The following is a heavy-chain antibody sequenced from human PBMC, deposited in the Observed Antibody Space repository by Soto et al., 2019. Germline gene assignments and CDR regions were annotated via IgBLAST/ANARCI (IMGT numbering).Heavy chain of an antibody. D-gene: IGHD5-12*01. CDR1: GGSISSGDYY. V-gene: IGHV4-30-4*01. CDR2: IYYSGST. CDR3: ARVKDIVATTYNWFDP. Sequence: SETLSLTCTVSGGSISSGDYYWSWIRQPPGKGLEWIGYIYYSGSTYYNPSLKSRVTISVDTSKNQFSLKLSSVTAADTAVYYCARVKDIVATTYNWFDPWGQGTLVTVSS. J-gene: IGHJ5*02.